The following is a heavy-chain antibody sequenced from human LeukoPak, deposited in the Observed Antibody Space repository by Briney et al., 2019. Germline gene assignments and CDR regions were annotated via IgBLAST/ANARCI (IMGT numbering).Heavy chain of an antibody. V-gene: IGHV4-4*07. D-gene: IGHD6-13*01. CDR2: IYTSGST. CDR3: ARTIAAAGSWWFDP. J-gene: IGHJ5*02. Sequence: PSETLSLTCTVSGGSLSSYYWSWIRQPAGKGLEWIGRIYTSGSTNYNPSLKSRVTMSVDTSKNQFSLKLSSVTAADTAVYYCARTIAAAGSWWFDPWGQGTLVTVSS. CDR1: GGSLSSYY.